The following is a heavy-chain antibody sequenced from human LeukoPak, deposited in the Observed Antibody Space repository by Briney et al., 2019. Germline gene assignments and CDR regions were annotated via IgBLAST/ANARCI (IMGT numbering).Heavy chain of an antibody. Sequence: GGSLRLSCAASGFTFSTYAMHWVRQAPGKGLEWVAVIWYDRTNKYYADSVKGRFTISRDNSKNTLYLQMSSLRAEDTAVYYCARDQLITVTTFHFDYWGQGTLVTVSS. CDR2: IWYDRTNK. V-gene: IGHV3-33*01. CDR3: ARDQLITVTTFHFDY. J-gene: IGHJ4*02. CDR1: GFTFSTYA. D-gene: IGHD4-17*01.